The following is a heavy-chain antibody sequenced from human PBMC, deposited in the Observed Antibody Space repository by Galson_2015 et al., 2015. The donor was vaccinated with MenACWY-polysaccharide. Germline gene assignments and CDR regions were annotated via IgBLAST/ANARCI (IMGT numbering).Heavy chain of an antibody. CDR1: GGSISSSSYY. Sequence: LSLTCTVSGGSISSSSYYWGWLRQPPGKGLEWIGRIYYSGSTYYNPSLKSRVTISVDTSKNQFSLKLSSMTAADTAVYYCARHHPPRYHSSSWYGSWFDPWGQGTLVTVSS. J-gene: IGHJ5*02. D-gene: IGHD6-13*01. V-gene: IGHV4-39*01. CDR3: ARHHPPRYHSSSWYGSWFDP. CDR2: IYYSGST.